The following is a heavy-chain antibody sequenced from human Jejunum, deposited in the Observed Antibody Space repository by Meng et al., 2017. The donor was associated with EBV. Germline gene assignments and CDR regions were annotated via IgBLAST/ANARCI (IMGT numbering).Heavy chain of an antibody. CDR1: AYTXXXYY. CDR3: AREGLVGDLRYFDL. J-gene: IGHJ2*01. V-gene: IGHV1-2*06. CDR2: INPNSGGA. Sequence: EQRVXXGAKXXKRGXSRKXXCKAXAYTXXXYYMHWWRKAPGQGLEWIGRINPNSGGANYAQKFQGRVTMTRDTSISTAYMELSRLRSDDTAVYYCAREGLVGDLRYFDLWGRGTXVTVSS. D-gene: IGHD3-16*01.